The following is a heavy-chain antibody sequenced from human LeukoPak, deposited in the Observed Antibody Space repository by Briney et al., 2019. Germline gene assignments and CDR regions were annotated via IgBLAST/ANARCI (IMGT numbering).Heavy chain of an antibody. V-gene: IGHV4-39*01. CDR1: GGSISSSSYY. D-gene: IGHD1-26*01. J-gene: IGHJ4*02. CDR2: IYYSGST. Sequence: KTSETLSLTCTVSGGSISSSSYYWGWIRQPPGKGLEWIGSIYYSGSTYYNPSLKSRVTISVDTSKNQFSLKLSSVTAADTAVYYCARHAPGEWELLYYFDYWGQGTLVTVSS. CDR3: ARHAPGEWELLYYFDY.